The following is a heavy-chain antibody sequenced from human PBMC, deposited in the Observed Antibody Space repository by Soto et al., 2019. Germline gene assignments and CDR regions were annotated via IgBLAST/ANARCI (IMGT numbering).Heavy chain of an antibody. J-gene: IGHJ4*02. V-gene: IGHV4-4*02. CDR3: ARDRTDYDIVTGFDY. Sequence: QVQLQASGPGLVKPSGTLSLTCAVSGGSISSSNWLRWVRQPPGKGLEWVGEIYHSGSTNYHPYLTSRVTISVDKSKNQFSLKLSAVNSADTAVYYCARDRTDYDIVTGFDYWGQGTLVTVSS. CDR1: GGSISSSNW. CDR2: IYHSGST. D-gene: IGHD3-9*01.